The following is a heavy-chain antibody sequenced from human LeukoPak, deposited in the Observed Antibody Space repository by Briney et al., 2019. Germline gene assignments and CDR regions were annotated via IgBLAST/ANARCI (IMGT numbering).Heavy chain of an antibody. CDR1: GFTFSSYA. V-gene: IGHV3-23*01. J-gene: IGHJ3*02. D-gene: IGHD3-10*01. CDR3: AKDMVRGGDAFDI. CDR2: ISGSGGSP. Sequence: GGSLRLSCAASGFTFSSYAMSWVRQAPGKGLEWVAGISGSGGSPYYADSVKGRFTISRDNSKNTLYLQMNSLRAEDTAVYYCAKDMVRGGDAFDIWGQGTMVTVSS.